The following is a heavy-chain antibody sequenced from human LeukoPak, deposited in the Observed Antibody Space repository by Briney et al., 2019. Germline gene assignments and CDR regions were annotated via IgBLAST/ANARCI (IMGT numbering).Heavy chain of an antibody. V-gene: IGHV1-18*01. CDR2: LSAYNGNT. Sequence: ASVKVSCKASGYTFTSYGITWVRQAPGQGLGWMGWLSAYNGNTNYAQKLQGRVTMTTDTSTSTAYMELRSLRSDDTAVYYCARGRLSHCSSTSCYLGPAVWWGQGTLVTVSS. J-gene: IGHJ4*02. CDR3: ARGRLSHCSSTSCYLGPAVW. CDR1: GYTFTSYG. D-gene: IGHD2-2*01.